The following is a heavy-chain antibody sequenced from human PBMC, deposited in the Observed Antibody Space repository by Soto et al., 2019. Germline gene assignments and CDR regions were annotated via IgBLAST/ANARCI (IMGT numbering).Heavy chain of an antibody. D-gene: IGHD6-13*01. J-gene: IGHJ6*02. Sequence: QVQLVQSGAEVKKPGASVKVSCKASGYTFTGYYMHWVRQAPGQGLEWMGWINPNSGGTNYAQKFQGRVTMTRDTAISTAYMELSRLRADDTAVYYCARDLLGIAAAGSYGMDVWGQGTTVTVSS. CDR1: GYTFTGYY. CDR2: INPNSGGT. CDR3: ARDLLGIAAAGSYGMDV. V-gene: IGHV1-2*02.